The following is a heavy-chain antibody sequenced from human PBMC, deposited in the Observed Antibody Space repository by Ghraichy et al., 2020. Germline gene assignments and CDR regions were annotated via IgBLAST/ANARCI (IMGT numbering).Heavy chain of an antibody. D-gene: IGHD4-11*01. J-gene: IGHJ4*02. V-gene: IGHV1-18*01. Sequence: ASVKVSFKASGYNFPNYDINWVRQAPGQGPEWMGWIGASTGTTKFAETFQGRLTLTTDTSASTAYMELRSLNSDDTAVYYCATIGSNYPGNLNYWGQGTLVTVSS. CDR3: ATIGSNYPGNLNY. CDR2: IGASTGTT. CDR1: GYNFPNYD.